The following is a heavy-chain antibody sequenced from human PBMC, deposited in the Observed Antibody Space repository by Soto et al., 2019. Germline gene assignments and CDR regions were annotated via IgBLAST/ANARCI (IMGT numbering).Heavy chain of an antibody. J-gene: IGHJ6*02. V-gene: IGHV4-39*01. CDR3: AAGLAVAGLYYYYYGMDV. Sequence: PSETLSLTCTVSGGSISSSSYYWGWIRQPPGKGLEWIGSIYYSGSTYYNPPLKSRVTISVDTSKNQFSLKLSSVTAADTAVYYCAAGLAVAGLYYYYYGMDVWGQGTTVTVSS. D-gene: IGHD6-19*01. CDR2: IYYSGST. CDR1: GGSISSSSYY.